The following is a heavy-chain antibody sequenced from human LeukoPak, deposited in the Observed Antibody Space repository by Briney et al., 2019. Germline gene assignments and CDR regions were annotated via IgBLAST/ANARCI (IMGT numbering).Heavy chain of an antibody. CDR2: ISYDGSNK. V-gene: IGHV3-30-3*01. Sequence: GGSLRLSCAASGFTFSSYAMHWVRQAPGKGLEWVAVISYDGSNKYYADSVKGRFTISRDNSKNTLYLQMNSLRAEDTAVYYCARVGVSAAAGTGYWGQGTLVTISS. CDR3: ARVGVSAAAGTGY. D-gene: IGHD6-13*01. CDR1: GFTFSSYA. J-gene: IGHJ4*02.